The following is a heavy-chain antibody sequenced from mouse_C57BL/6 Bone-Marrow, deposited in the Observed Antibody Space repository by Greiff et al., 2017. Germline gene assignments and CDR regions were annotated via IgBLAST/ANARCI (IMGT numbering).Heavy chain of an antibody. J-gene: IGHJ2*01. CDR2: INPSSGYT. V-gene: IGHV1-7*01. D-gene: IGHD1-1*01. CDR1: GYTFTSYW. CDR3: ARGYYGSSVYFDY. Sequence: VQLQQSGAELAKPGASVKLSCKASGYTFTSYWMHWVKQRPGQGLEWIGYINPSSGYTKYNQKFKDKATLTADKSSSTAYMKLSSLTYEDSAVYYGARGYYGSSVYFDYWGKGTTLTVSS.